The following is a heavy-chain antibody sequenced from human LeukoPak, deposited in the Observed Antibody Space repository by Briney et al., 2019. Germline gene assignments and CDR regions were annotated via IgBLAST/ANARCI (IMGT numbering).Heavy chain of an antibody. CDR1: GFTFSSYA. Sequence: GGSLRLSCAASGFTFSSYAMSWVRQAPGKGLEWVSAISGSGGSTYYADSVKGRSTISRDNSKSTLYLQMNSLRAEDTAVYYCAKAEGYYDSSGYYYWGQGTLVTVSS. V-gene: IGHV3-23*01. D-gene: IGHD3-22*01. J-gene: IGHJ4*02. CDR2: ISGSGGST. CDR3: AKAEGYYDSSGYYY.